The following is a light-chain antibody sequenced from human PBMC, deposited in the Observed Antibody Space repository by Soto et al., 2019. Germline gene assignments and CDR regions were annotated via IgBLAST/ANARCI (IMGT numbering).Light chain of an antibody. J-gene: IGKJ1*01. CDR1: QGISNY. V-gene: IGKV1-27*01. Sequence: DIQMTQSPSSLSASVGDRVTLTCRASQGISNYLAWYQQKPGKVPKLLIYAASTLQSGVPSRFSGSGSGTDFTLTISSLHPEDVATYYCQKYTSALWTFGQGTRVDIK. CDR3: QKYTSALWT. CDR2: AAS.